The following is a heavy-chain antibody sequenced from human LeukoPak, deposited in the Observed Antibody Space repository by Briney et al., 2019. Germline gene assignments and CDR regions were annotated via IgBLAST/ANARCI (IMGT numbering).Heavy chain of an antibody. J-gene: IGHJ4*02. Sequence: GGSLRLSCAASGFSFTSYAMNWVRQAPGKGLEWVSSISGSGANTYYADSVKGRFTISRDNSKNTLFLYMNSLRAEDTAVYYCAQAFGGYYFDYWGPGTLVTVSS. V-gene: IGHV3-23*01. CDR2: ISGSGANT. CDR3: AQAFGGYYFDY. D-gene: IGHD3-16*01. CDR1: GFSFTSYA.